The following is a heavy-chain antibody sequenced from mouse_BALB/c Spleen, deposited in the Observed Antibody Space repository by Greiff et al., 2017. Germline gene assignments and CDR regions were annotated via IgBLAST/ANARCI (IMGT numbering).Heavy chain of an antibody. CDR3: AREGGNYGYAMDY. J-gene: IGHJ4*01. CDR1: GFTFSSYA. CDR2: ISSGGST. D-gene: IGHD2-1*01. V-gene: IGHV5-6-5*01. Sequence: EVKVVESGGGLVKPGGSLKLSCAASGFTFSSYAMSWVRQTPEKRLEWVASISSGGSTYYPDSVKGRFTISRDNARNILYLQMSSLRSEDTAMYYCAREGGNYGYAMDYWGQGSSVTVSS.